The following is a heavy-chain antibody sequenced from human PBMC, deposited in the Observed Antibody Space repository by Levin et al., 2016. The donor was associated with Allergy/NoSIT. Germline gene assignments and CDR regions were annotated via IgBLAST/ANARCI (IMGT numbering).Heavy chain of an antibody. D-gene: IGHD3-16*01. CDR2: ISHDGTTK. V-gene: IGHV3-30*09. CDR3: ARDPFVGVPDYFDY. J-gene: IGHJ4*02. Sequence: VRQAPGKGLEWVAVISHDGTTKYYADSVKGRFAISRDNSKNTLSLQMDSLSTEDTAVYYCARDPFVGVPDYFDYWGQGTLVTVSS.